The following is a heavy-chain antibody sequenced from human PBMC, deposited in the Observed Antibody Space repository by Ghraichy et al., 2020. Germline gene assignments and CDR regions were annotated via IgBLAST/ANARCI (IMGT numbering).Heavy chain of an antibody. CDR3: ARERTHYYDSSGYIAFDI. V-gene: IGHV3-30-3*01. J-gene: IGHJ3*02. D-gene: IGHD3-22*01. Sequence: GGSLRLSCAASGFTFSSYAMHWVRQAPGKGLEWVAVISYDGSNKYYADSVKGRFTISRDNSKNTLYLQMNSLRAEDTAVYYCARERTHYYDSSGYIAFDIWGQGTMVTVSS. CDR2: ISYDGSNK. CDR1: GFTFSSYA.